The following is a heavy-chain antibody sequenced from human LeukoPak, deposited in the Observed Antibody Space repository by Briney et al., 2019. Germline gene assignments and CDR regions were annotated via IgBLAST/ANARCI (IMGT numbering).Heavy chain of an antibody. CDR3: ARLWGIAAAGRLYYFDY. V-gene: IGHV4-59*08. Sequence: PSETLSLTCTVSGGSMTYSYWGWIRQPPGKGLEWLGYIYFTGSSNSNPSLKSRVTISVDTSKNQFPLNLSSVTAADTAVYYCARLWGIAAAGRLYYFDYWGQGTLVTVSS. CDR1: GGSMTYSY. J-gene: IGHJ4*02. D-gene: IGHD6-13*01. CDR2: IYFTGSS.